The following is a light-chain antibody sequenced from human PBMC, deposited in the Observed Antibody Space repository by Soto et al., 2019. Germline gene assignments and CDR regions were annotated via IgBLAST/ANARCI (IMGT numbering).Light chain of an antibody. V-gene: IGLV2-14*01. Sequence: QSALTQPASVSGSPGQSITISCTGTSSDVGTYNYVSWYQHRPGKAPKLMIYDVSYRPSGVSNRFSGSKSANTASLTISGLQAEDEADYYCSSYTTINTQVFGGGTKLTVL. CDR3: SSYTTINTQV. CDR2: DVS. J-gene: IGLJ3*02. CDR1: SSDVGTYNY.